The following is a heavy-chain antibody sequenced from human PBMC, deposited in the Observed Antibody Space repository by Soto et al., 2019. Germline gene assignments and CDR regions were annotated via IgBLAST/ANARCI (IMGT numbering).Heavy chain of an antibody. V-gene: IGHV4-30-4*01. D-gene: IGHD5-12*01. Sequence: SETLSLTCAVSGASISSGDYFWSWIRQSPGKGLEWIGYIYDSGSSYYNPSLKSRVTMSVDTSKNQFSLKLRSVTAADTAVYYCAREKGYISGPKNFDYWGQGTLVTVSS. CDR2: IYDSGSS. CDR1: GASISSGDYF. CDR3: AREKGYISGPKNFDY. J-gene: IGHJ4*02.